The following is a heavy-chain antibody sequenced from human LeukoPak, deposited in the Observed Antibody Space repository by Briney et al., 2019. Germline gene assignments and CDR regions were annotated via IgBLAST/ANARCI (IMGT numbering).Heavy chain of an antibody. CDR1: GGTFSSYT. J-gene: IGHJ5*02. V-gene: IGHV1-69*02. D-gene: IGHD2-2*02. CDR2: IIPILGIA. Sequence: ASVKVSCKASGGTFSSYTISWVRQAPGRGLEWMGRIIPILGIANYAQKFQGRVTITADKSTSTAYMELSSLRSEDTAVYYCARGVVPAAIPRAFDPWGQGTLVTVSS. CDR3: ARGVVPAAIPRAFDP.